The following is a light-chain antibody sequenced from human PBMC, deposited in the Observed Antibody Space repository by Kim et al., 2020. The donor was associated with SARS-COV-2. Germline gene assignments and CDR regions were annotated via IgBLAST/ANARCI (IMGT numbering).Light chain of an antibody. J-gene: IGKJ2*01. V-gene: IGKV3-15*01. CDR3: QQYNSWPPYT. CDR2: DAS. Sequence: VAPGDVAPLPCRASRGGHHQIAGYQQKPGQAPTHLLYDASTRATGIPARFSGRGSGTEFTLTIAGRQSEDFAIYYCQQYNSWPPYTFGQGTTLEI. CDR1: RGGHHQ.